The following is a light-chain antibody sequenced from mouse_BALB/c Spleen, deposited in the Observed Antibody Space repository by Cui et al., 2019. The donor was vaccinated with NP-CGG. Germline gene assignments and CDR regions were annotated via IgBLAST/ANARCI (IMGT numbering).Light chain of an antibody. CDR3: ALWYSNHWV. Sequence: AVLTQESALTTSPGETVTLTCRSSTGAVTTSNYANWVQEKPDHLFTGLIGGINNRAPGVPARFSGSLIGDKAALTITGAQTEDEAIYFCALWYSNHWVFGGGTKLTVL. CDR1: TGAVTTSNY. J-gene: IGLJ1*01. CDR2: GIN. V-gene: IGLV1*01.